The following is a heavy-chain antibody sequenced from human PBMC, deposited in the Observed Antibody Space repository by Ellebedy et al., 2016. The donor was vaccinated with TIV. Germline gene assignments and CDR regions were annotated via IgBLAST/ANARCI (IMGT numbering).Heavy chain of an antibody. J-gene: IGHJ4*02. Sequence: GESLKISCVASGFTFTNYWMFWVRQRPGKGLEWVSVIYSGGSTYYADSVKGRFTISRHNSKNTLYLQMNSLRPEDTAVYYCAFYDSGDYYFDYWGQGTLVTVSS. CDR3: AFYDSGDYYFDY. CDR1: GFTFTNYW. CDR2: IYSGGST. D-gene: IGHD3-22*01. V-gene: IGHV3-53*04.